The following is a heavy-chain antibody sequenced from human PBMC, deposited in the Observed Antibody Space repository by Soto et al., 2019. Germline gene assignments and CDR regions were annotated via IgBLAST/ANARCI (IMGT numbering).Heavy chain of an antibody. V-gene: IGHV1-3*01. J-gene: IGHJ6*02. CDR3: ARELPLLELNYYYYYGMDV. D-gene: IGHD1-7*01. CDR2: INAGNGNT. CDR1: GYTFTSYA. Sequence: GASVKVSCKASGYTFTSYAMHWVRQAPGQRLEWMGWINAGNGNTKYSQKFQGRVTITRDTSASTAYMELSSLRSEDTAVYYCARELPLLELNYYYYYGMDVWGQGTTVTVSS.